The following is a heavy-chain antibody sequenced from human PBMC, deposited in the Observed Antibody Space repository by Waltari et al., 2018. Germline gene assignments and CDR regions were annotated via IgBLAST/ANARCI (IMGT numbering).Heavy chain of an antibody. CDR2: MNPDSGNT. Sequence: QVQLVQSGAEVKKPGASVQVSCKASGYNFTNYDIRWVRQAAGQGLEWMGWMNPDSGNTGYAQRIQGRVTMTRNTSISTAYMELSSLRSEDTAVYYCARTYYDFWTGSYWVHYFDDWGQGTLVTVSS. J-gene: IGHJ4*02. CDR1: GYNFTNYD. V-gene: IGHV1-8*01. CDR3: ARTYYDFWTGSYWVHYFDD. D-gene: IGHD3-3*01.